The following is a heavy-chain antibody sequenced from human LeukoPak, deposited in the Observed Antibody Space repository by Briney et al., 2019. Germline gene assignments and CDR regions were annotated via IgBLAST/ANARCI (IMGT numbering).Heavy chain of an antibody. D-gene: IGHD4-17*01. CDR2: IYYSGST. CDR3: ARDLRGYGDYIDY. CDR1: GGSISSSSYY. V-gene: IGHV4-39*07. Sequence: SETLSLTCIVSGGSISSSSYYWGWIRQPPGKGLEWIGFIYYSGSTYYNPSLKSRVTISVDTSKNQFSLKLTSVTATDTAVYYCARDLRGYGDYIDYWGRGTLVTVSS. J-gene: IGHJ4*02.